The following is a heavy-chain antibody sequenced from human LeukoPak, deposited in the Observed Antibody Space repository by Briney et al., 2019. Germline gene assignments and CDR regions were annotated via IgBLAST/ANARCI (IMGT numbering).Heavy chain of an antibody. CDR2: ISASGDTT. J-gene: IGHJ4*02. CDR1: GFPFSAYA. D-gene: IGHD3-22*01. V-gene: IGHV3-23*01. CDR3: AKDRGLGTMIVVVGSDY. Sequence: PGGSLRLSCAASGFPFSAYAMSWVRQAPGKGLEWVSAISASGDTTYYADSVRGRFTISRDNSKNTLYLQMNSLRAEDTAVYYCAKDRGLGTMIVVVGSDYWGQGTLVTVSS.